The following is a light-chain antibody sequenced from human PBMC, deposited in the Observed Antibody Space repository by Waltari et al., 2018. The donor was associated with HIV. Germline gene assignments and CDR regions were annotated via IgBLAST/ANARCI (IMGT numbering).Light chain of an antibody. CDR3: HQYYSAPWT. CDR2: WAS. J-gene: IGKJ1*01. Sequence: DIVMTQSPDSLAVSLGETATINCKSSQSVLYSSDNKNYLAWSQQKPGRPPKLLIYWASTRESGVPDRFSCSGSGTDFTLTISSLQAEDVAVYYRHQYYSAPWTFGQGTKVEI. CDR1: QSVLYSSDNKNY. V-gene: IGKV4-1*01.